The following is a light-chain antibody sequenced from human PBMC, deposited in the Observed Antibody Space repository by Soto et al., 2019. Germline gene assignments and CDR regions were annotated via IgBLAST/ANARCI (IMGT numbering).Light chain of an antibody. CDR1: QSLMQSGGKTF. V-gene: IGKV2D-29*01. CDR3: MQSIHLPPT. Sequence: DIVLTQSPLSLSVTPGQPASISCNSSQSLMQSGGKTFLCWYLQKPGQPPQLLIYEVSNRFARVPDRFSGSGSGTHFTLKISRVEAEDVGIYYCMQSIHLPPTFGPGTKVDSK. CDR2: EVS. J-gene: IGKJ3*01.